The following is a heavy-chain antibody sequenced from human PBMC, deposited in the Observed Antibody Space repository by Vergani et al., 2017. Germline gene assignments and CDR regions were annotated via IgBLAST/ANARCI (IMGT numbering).Heavy chain of an antibody. V-gene: IGHV3-23*01. CDR1: GFTFSSYA. J-gene: IGHJ3*02. D-gene: IGHD2-15*01. Sequence: EVQLLESGGGLVQPGGSLRLSCAASGFTFSSYAMSWVRQAPGKGLEWVSAISGSGGSTYYADSVKGRFTISRDNSKNTLYLQMNSLRAEDTAVYYCANAGWIAGGSFDIWGQGTMVTVAS. CDR2: ISGSGGST. CDR3: ANAGWIAGGSFDI.